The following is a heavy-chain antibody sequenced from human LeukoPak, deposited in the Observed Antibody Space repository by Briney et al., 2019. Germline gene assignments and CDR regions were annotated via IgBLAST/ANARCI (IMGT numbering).Heavy chain of an antibody. CDR1: GFTFDDYA. Sequence: GRSLRLSCAASGFTFDDYAMHWVRQAPGKGLEWVSGISWNSGSIGYADSVKGRFTISRDNAKNSLYLQMNSLRAEDTALYYCAKDMRRGYCTNGVCHLFDYWGQGTLVTVSS. CDR2: ISWNSGSI. D-gene: IGHD2-8*01. J-gene: IGHJ4*02. CDR3: AKDMRRGYCTNGVCHLFDY. V-gene: IGHV3-9*01.